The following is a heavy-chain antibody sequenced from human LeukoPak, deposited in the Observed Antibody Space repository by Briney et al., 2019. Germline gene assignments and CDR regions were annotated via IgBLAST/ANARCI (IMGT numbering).Heavy chain of an antibody. CDR2: ISYDGSNK. CDR1: GFTFSTYG. CDR3: AKDNIHCSSTSCYSGYYAMDV. Sequence: GGSLRLSCAASGFTFSTYGMHWVRQAPGKGLEWVTFISYDGSNKYYVDSVKGRFTISRDNSKSMLYLQMDSLRAEDTAVYYCAKDNIHCSSTSCYSGYYAMDVWGKGTTVTVS. J-gene: IGHJ6*04. D-gene: IGHD2-2*01. V-gene: IGHV3-30*18.